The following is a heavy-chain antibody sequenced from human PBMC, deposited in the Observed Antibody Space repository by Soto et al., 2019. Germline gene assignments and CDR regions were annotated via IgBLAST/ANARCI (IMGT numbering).Heavy chain of an antibody. CDR1: GFTFSGDA. CDR3: ARDYRRWLQSSGFDY. V-gene: IGHV3-30-3*01. D-gene: IGHD5-12*01. Sequence: PAGSLRLSCAASGFTFSGDAMHWVLQAPGKGLEWVAVISYDGSNKYYADSVKGRFTISRDNSKNTLYLQMNSLRAEDTAVYYCARDYRRWLQSSGFDYWGQGTLVTVSS. J-gene: IGHJ4*02. CDR2: ISYDGSNK.